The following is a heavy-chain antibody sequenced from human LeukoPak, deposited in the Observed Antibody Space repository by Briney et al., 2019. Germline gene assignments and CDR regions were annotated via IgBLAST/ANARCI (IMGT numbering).Heavy chain of an antibody. V-gene: IGHV1-24*01. CDR1: GYTLAELS. CDR3: ATLCSGGSCFDRYYYYYMDV. CDR2: FDPEDGET. Sequence: ASVKVSCKVSGYTLAELSMHWVRQAPGKGLEWMGGFDPEDGETIYAQKFQGRVTMTEDTSTDTAYMELSSLRSEDTAVYYCATLCSGGSCFDRYYYYYMDVWAKGPRSPSP. D-gene: IGHD2-15*01. J-gene: IGHJ6*03.